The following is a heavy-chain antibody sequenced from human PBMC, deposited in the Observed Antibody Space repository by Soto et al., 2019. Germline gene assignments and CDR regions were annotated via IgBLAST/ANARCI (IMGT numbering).Heavy chain of an antibody. J-gene: IGHJ4*02. CDR2: IKNKAASYTT. D-gene: IGHD1-26*01. CDR3: AEVGAGSDY. V-gene: IGHV3-72*01. CDR1: GFTFSDHY. Sequence: GGSLRLSCAASGFTFSDHYMEWVRQAPGKGLEWVGRIKNKAASYTTEYAASVKGRFTISRDDSKNSLYLQMNSLKTEDTGVYYCAEVGAGSDYWGEGT.